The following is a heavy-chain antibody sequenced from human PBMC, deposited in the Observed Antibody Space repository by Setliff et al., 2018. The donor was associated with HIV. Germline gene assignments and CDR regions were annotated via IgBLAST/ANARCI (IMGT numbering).Heavy chain of an antibody. V-gene: IGHV4-4*08. J-gene: IGHJ6*03. Sequence: SETLSLTCTVSGGSISSHYWSWIRQPPGKGLEWIGYIYTSGSTKYNPSLKSRVTISLDSSKNQFSLKLSSVTAADTAVYYCARGATSEGYMDVWGKGTTVTVSS. CDR3: ARGATSEGYMDV. CDR2: IYTSGST. CDR1: GGSISSHY.